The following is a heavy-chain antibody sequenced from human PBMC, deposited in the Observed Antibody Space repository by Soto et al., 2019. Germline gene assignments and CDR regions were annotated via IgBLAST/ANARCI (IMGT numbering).Heavy chain of an antibody. Sequence: PVGSLRLSCAASGFTFSSYGMHWVRQAPGKGLEWVAVISYDGSNKYYADSVKGRFTISRDNSKNTLYLQMNSLRAEDTAVYYCAKDPDYYDSSGYYDYWGQGTLVTVSS. D-gene: IGHD3-22*01. V-gene: IGHV3-30*18. J-gene: IGHJ4*02. CDR2: ISYDGSNK. CDR3: AKDPDYYDSSGYYDY. CDR1: GFTFSSYG.